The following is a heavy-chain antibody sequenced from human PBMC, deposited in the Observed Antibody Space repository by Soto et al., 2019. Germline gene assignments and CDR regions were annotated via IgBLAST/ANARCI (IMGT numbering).Heavy chain of an antibody. CDR1: GYSFTSYW. V-gene: IGHV5-10-1*03. D-gene: IGHD3-16*01. Sequence: EVQLVQSGAEVKKPGESLRISCKGSGYSFTSYWISWVRQMPGKGLEWMGRIDPSDSYTNYSPSFQGHVTISADKSISTAYLQWSSLKASDTAMYYCARHFLNYDYVWGSYHVDYWGQGTLVTVSS. CDR3: ARHFLNYDYVWGSYHVDY. J-gene: IGHJ4*02. CDR2: IDPSDSYT.